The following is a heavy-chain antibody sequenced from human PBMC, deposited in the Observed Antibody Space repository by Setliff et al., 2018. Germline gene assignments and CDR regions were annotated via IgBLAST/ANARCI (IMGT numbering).Heavy chain of an antibody. J-gene: IGHJ6*03. CDR3: ARGPPGYYYYMNV. CDR1: GGSVSSSSYY. Sequence: LSLTCTVSGGSVSSSSYYWGWIRQPPGKGLEWIGTIYYSGTTYYSPSLKSRVTISGDTSQNYFSLKLTSVTEADTAVYYCARGPPGYYYYMNVWGQGTTVTVSS. V-gene: IGHV4-39*07. CDR2: IYYSGTT.